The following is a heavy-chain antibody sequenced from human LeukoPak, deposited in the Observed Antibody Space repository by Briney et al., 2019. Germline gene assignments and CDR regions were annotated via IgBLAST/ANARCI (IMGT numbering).Heavy chain of an antibody. CDR1: RFTFSSYG. Sequence: GESLRLSWAVSRFTFSSYGTHWVRQAPGKGLEWVAFILYDGSNKYYGDSVKGRFTISRDNSKNKLYLQMNSLRAEDTAVYYCAKDGIFGVVLDYFDYWGQGTLVTVSS. CDR2: ILYDGSNK. D-gene: IGHD3-3*02. CDR3: AKDGIFGVVLDYFDY. V-gene: IGHV3-30*18. J-gene: IGHJ4*02.